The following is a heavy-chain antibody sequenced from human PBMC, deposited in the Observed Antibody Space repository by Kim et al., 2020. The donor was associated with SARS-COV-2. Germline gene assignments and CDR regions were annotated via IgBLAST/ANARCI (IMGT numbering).Heavy chain of an antibody. CDR2: ISSSGSTI. V-gene: IGHV3-48*03. J-gene: IGHJ3*01. CDR1: GFTFSSYE. CDR3: ARGGSSWYDLGADRS. D-gene: IGHD6-13*01. Sequence: GGSLRLSCAASGFTFSSYEMNWVRQAPGKGLEWVSYISSSGSTIYYADSVKGRFTISRDNAKNSLYLQMNSLRAEDTAVYYCARGGSSWYDLGADRSWGQGKMVTVSS.